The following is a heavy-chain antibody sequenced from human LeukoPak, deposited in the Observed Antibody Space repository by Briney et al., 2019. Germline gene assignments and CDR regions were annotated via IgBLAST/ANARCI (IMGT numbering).Heavy chain of an antibody. CDR1: GGSISSSSYY. CDR3: ARIAVVVVAATPDY. CDR2: IYYSGST. Sequence: SETLSLTCSVSGGSISSSSYYWGWIRQPPGKGLEWIGSIYYSGSTYYNPSLKSRVTISVDTSKNQFSLNLSSVTAADTAVYFCARIAVVVVAATPDYWGQGTLVTVSS. V-gene: IGHV4-39*01. D-gene: IGHD2-15*01. J-gene: IGHJ4*02.